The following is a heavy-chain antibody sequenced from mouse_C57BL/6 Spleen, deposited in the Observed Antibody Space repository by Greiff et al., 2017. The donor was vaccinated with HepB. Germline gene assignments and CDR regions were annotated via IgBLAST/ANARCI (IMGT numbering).Heavy chain of an antibody. CDR3: ARRVSYYAMDY. CDR1: GFTFSDYG. V-gene: IGHV5-15*01. D-gene: IGHD6-2*01. Sequence: EVKVVESGGGLVQPGGSLKLSCAASGFTFSDYGMAWVRQAPRKGPEWVAFISNLAYSIYYADTVTGRFTISRENAKNTLYREMSSLRYEDTAMYYCARRVSYYAMDYWGQGTSVTVSS. CDR2: ISNLAYSI. J-gene: IGHJ4*01.